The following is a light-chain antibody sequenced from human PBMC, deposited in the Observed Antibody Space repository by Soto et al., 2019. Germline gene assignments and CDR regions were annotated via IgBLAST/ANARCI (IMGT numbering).Light chain of an antibody. CDR2: DAS. V-gene: IGKV3-11*01. Sequence: EIVLTQSPATLSLSPGERATLSCRASQSVSSYLAWYQQKPGQAPRLLIYDASNRATGIPPRFSGSGSGTDFTLTISSLEPEDFAVYYCQQRSNWPPITFGQGTRLEI. CDR3: QQRSNWPPIT. J-gene: IGKJ5*01. CDR1: QSVSSY.